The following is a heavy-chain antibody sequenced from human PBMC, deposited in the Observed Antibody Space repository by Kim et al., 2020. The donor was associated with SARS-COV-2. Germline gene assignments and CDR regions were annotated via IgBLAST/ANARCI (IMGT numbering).Heavy chain of an antibody. CDR1: GFTFSSYG. CDR2: IWYDGSNK. V-gene: IGHV3-33*06. D-gene: IGHD4-17*01. Sequence: GGSLRLSCAASGFTFSSYGMHWVRQAPGKGLEWVAVIWYDGSNKYYADSVKGRFTISRDNSKNTLYLQMNSLRAEDTAVYYCAKTRGVGDYRMGSYFQHWGQGTLVTVSS. CDR3: AKTRGVGDYRMGSYFQH. J-gene: IGHJ1*01.